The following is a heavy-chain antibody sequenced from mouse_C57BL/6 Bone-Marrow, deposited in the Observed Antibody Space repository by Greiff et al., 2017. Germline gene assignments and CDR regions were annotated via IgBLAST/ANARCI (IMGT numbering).Heavy chain of an antibody. V-gene: IGHV1-42*01. J-gene: IGHJ1*03. CDR2: INPSTGGT. Sequence: EVQLQQSGPELVKPGASVKISCKASGYSFTGYYMNWVKQSPEKSLEWIGEINPSTGGTTYNQKFKAKATLTVDKSSSTAYMQLKSLTSEDSAVYYCASYLLWYPHWYFDVWGTGTTVTVSS. CDR1: GYSFTGYY. D-gene: IGHD2-1*01. CDR3: ASYLLWYPHWYFDV.